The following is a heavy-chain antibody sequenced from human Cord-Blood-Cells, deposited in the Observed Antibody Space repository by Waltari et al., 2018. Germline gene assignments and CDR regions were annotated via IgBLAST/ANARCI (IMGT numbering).Heavy chain of an antibody. Sequence: QVQLVQSGAEVKKPGSSVKVSCKASGGTFSSYAISWVRQAPGQGLEWMGGIIPILGIANYAQKFQGRVTITADKSTSTAYMELSSLRSEETAVYYCARDSSSWHAYYYYMDVWGKGTTVTVSS. J-gene: IGHJ6*03. CDR1: GGTFSSYA. D-gene: IGHD6-13*01. CDR3: ARDSSSWHAYYYYMDV. CDR2: IIPILGIA. V-gene: IGHV1-69*10.